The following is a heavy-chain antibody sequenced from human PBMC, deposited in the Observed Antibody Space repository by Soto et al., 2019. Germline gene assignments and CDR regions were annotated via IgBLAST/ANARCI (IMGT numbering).Heavy chain of an antibody. CDR3: ARVRSVEWLPNEQNYFDY. J-gene: IGHJ4*02. D-gene: IGHD3-3*01. Sequence: QVQLQESGPGLVKPSETLSLTCSVSGDSISSYYWSWIRQPPGKGLEWLGYFYYSGSSNHNPSLKDRVTISVDTSKNQVSLKLTSVTAADTALYYCARVRSVEWLPNEQNYFDYWGQGTLVTVSS. V-gene: IGHV4-59*01. CDR1: GDSISSYY. CDR2: FYYSGSS.